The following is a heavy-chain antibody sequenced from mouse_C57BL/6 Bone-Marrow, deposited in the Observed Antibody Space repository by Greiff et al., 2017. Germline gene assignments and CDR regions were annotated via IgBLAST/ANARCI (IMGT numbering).Heavy chain of an antibody. Sequence: VQLQQSGPELVKPGASVKISCKASGYTFTDYYMNWVKQSHGKSLEWIGDINPNTGGTSYNQKFKGKATLTVDKSSSTAYMELRSLTSEDSAVYYCAREGQDSSGYVWFAYWGQGTLVTVSA. V-gene: IGHV1-26*01. CDR1: GYTFTDYY. D-gene: IGHD3-2*02. CDR2: INPNTGGT. CDR3: AREGQDSSGYVWFAY. J-gene: IGHJ3*01.